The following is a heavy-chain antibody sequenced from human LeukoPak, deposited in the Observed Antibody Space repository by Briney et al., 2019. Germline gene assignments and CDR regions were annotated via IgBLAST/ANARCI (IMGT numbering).Heavy chain of an antibody. J-gene: IGHJ4*02. CDR2: IYYSGST. Sequence: SETLSLTCTVSGGSISSTSCYWGWIRQPPGKGLEWIGGIYYSGSTYYNPSLKSRVTLSLDKSKNQFSLQLSSVTAADTAMYYCAKTHSHFPPYFDYWGQGTLVIVSS. CDR3: AKTHSHFPPYFDY. CDR1: GGSISSTSCY. V-gene: IGHV4-39*07. D-gene: IGHD4-11*01.